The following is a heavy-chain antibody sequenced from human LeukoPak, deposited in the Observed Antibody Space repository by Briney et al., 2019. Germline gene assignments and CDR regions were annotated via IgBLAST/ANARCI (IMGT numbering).Heavy chain of an antibody. CDR2: ISYDGINK. Sequence: GGSLRPSCAATGFIFSSSAMHWVRQAPGKGLEWVAVISYDGINKFYAHSVKGRFTISRDNSKNTLYLQMNSLRPEDTAVYFCARGPSAYSSEFDYWGQGTLVTVSS. CDR3: ARGPSAYSSEFDY. CDR1: GFIFSSSA. D-gene: IGHD5-18*01. J-gene: IGHJ4*02. V-gene: IGHV3-30-3*01.